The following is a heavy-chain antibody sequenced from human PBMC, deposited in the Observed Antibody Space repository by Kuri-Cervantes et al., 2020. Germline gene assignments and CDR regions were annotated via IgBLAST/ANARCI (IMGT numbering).Heavy chain of an antibody. CDR2: IGWNSGSI. CDR1: GFTLDDYA. Sequence: SLKISCAAPGFTLDDYAMHWVRQAPGKGLEWVSGIGWNSGSIGHADPVKGRFTISRDSSKNTLYLQMNSLSAEDTAVYYCARDDITMVRGVIITIYGMDVWGQGTTVTVSS. V-gene: IGHV3-9*01. D-gene: IGHD3-10*01. J-gene: IGHJ6*02. CDR3: ARDDITMVRGVIITIYGMDV.